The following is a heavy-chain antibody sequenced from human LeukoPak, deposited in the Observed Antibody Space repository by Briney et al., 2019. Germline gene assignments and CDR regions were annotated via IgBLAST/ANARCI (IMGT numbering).Heavy chain of an antibody. CDR3: ARARRVINSWYFVFDY. D-gene: IGHD6-13*01. Sequence: AAVKVSFKPSGYTFTVYYMQWVRQAPSPGLDWMGWIKPMSDGTNYEQKIQGRVTMTRYMSISTDYIELSLLRSNDTAVYYYARARRVINSWYFVFDYWGQGTLVTVSS. V-gene: IGHV1-2*02. CDR1: GYTFTVYY. CDR2: IKPMSDGT. J-gene: IGHJ4*02.